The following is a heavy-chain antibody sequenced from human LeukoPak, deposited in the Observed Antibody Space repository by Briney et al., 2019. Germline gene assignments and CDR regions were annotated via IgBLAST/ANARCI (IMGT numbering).Heavy chain of an antibody. J-gene: IGHJ3*02. D-gene: IGHD2-2*02. CDR2: IYTSGST. Sequence: PSETLSLTCTVSGGSISSSSYYWSWIRQPAGKGLEWIGRIYTSGSTNYNPSLKSRVTISVDTSKNQFSLKLSSVTAADTAVYYCAREYTPVDAFDIWGQGTMVTVSS. V-gene: IGHV4-61*02. CDR1: GGSISSSSYY. CDR3: AREYTPVDAFDI.